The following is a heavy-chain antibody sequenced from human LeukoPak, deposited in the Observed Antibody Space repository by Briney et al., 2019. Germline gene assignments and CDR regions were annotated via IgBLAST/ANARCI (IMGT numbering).Heavy chain of an antibody. J-gene: IGHJ4*02. V-gene: IGHV3-21*01. D-gene: IGHD2-15*01. CDR2: ISSSSSYI. Sequence: GGSLRLSCAASGFTFSSYSMNWLRQAPGKGLEWVSSISSSSSYIYYTDSVKGRFTISRDSAKNSLYLQMSSLRAEDTAVYYCAREEGCSGGSCYRVRYDYWGQGTLVTVSS. CDR3: AREEGCSGGSCYRVRYDY. CDR1: GFTFSSYS.